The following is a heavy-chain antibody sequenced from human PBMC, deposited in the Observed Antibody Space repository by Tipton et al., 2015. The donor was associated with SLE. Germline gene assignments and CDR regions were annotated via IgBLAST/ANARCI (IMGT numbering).Heavy chain of an antibody. V-gene: IGHV4-34*09. Sequence: GLVKPSETLSLTCAVYGGSFSGYYWSWIRQPPGKGLEWIGYIYYSGSTYYNPSLKSRVTISVDTSKNQFSLKLRSVTAADTAVYYCARNGEDSSSSFQHWGQGTLVTVSS. CDR1: GGSFSGYY. CDR2: IYYSGST. CDR3: ARNGEDSSSSFQH. J-gene: IGHJ1*01. D-gene: IGHD6-13*01.